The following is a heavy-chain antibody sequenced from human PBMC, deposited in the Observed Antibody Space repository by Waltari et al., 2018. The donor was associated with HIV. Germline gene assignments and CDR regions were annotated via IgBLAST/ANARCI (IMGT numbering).Heavy chain of an antibody. CDR2: ISETGNTV. CDR3: ARDSPRYYYDSSGYWFDH. D-gene: IGHD3-22*01. CDR1: GFTFSDYY. Sequence: QVHLVESGGGLVKPGGSLRLSCAASGFTFSDYYMSWIRQAPGKGLEWISCISETGNTVYNPDSMKGRFTISRDNAMNSVYLQMNGLTAEDTAVYFCARDSPRYYYDSSGYWFDHWGQGALVTVSP. J-gene: IGHJ5*02. V-gene: IGHV3-11*01.